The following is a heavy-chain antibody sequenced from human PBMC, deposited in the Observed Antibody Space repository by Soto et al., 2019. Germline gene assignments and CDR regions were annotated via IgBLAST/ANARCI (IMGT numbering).Heavy chain of an antibody. Sequence: PGESLKSSCKGSGYSFSNYWIGWVRQMPEKGLEWMGLIYPGDSDTRYSPSFQGQVTISVDKSISTAYLQWSSLKVSDTAVYYCARQYISGWYIGYWGQGTLVTVSS. CDR3: ARQYISGWYIGY. D-gene: IGHD6-19*01. CDR1: GYSFSNYW. J-gene: IGHJ4*02. V-gene: IGHV5-51*01. CDR2: IYPGDSDT.